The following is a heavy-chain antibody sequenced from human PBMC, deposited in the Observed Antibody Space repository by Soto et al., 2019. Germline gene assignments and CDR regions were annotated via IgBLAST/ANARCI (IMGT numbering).Heavy chain of an antibody. Sequence: SVKVSCKASGGTFSSYTITWVRQAPGQGLEWMGKIIPILGTVNYARKFQGRVTITADKSTSTAYMELTSLRSEDTAVYYCARAVNGDYDILTGYYSVRYFELWGQGTLVTVSS. D-gene: IGHD3-9*01. J-gene: IGHJ4*02. CDR1: GGTFSSYT. CDR3: ARAVNGDYDILTGYYSVRYFEL. V-gene: IGHV1-69*08. CDR2: IIPILGTV.